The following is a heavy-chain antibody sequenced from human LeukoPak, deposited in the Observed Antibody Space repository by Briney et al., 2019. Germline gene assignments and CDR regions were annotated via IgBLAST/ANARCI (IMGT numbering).Heavy chain of an antibody. V-gene: IGHV4-34*01. J-gene: IGHJ4*02. CDR2: INHSGST. CDR3: ARGVSSSWYYFDY. Sequence: PSETLSLTCAVYGGSFSGYYWSWIRQPPGKGLEWIGEINHSGSTNYNPSLKSRVTISVDTSKNQFSLKLSSVTAADTAVYYCARGVSSSWYYFDYWGQGTLVAVSS. CDR1: GGSFSGYY. D-gene: IGHD6-13*01.